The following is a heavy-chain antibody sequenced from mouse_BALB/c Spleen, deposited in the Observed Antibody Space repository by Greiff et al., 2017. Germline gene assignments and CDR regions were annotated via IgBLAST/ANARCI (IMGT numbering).Heavy chain of an antibody. Sequence: VQLKESGGDLVKPGGSLKLSCAASGFTFSSYGMSWVRQTPDKRLEWVATISSGGSYTYYPDSVKGRFTISRDNAKNTLYLQMSSLKSEDTAMYYCARHYGLYAMDYWGQGTSVTVSS. D-gene: IGHD1-1*02. J-gene: IGHJ4*01. V-gene: IGHV5-6*01. CDR1: GFTFSSYG. CDR3: ARHYGLYAMDY. CDR2: ISSGGSYT.